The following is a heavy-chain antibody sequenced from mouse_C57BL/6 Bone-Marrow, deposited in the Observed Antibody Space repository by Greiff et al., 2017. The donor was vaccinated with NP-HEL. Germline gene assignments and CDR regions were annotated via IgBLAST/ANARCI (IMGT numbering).Heavy chain of an antibody. CDR3: VRHGGTHFDY. CDR1: GFSFNTYA. V-gene: IGHV10-1*01. J-gene: IGHJ2*01. D-gene: IGHD2-14*01. Sequence: EVHLVESGGGLVQPKGSLKLSCAASGFSFNTYAMNWVRQAPGTGLEWVARIRSKSNNYATYYADSVKDRFTISRDDSESMLYLQMNNLKTEDTAMYYCVRHGGTHFDYWGQGTTLTVSS. CDR2: IRSKSNNYAT.